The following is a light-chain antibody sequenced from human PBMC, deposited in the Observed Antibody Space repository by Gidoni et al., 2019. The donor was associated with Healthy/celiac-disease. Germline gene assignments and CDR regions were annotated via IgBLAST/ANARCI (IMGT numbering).Light chain of an antibody. Sequence: DIKMTQSPSTLSASVGDRVTITCRASQSISSWLAWYQQKPGKAPKLLIYDASTLESGVPSRFSGSGSGTEFTLTISSLQPDDFATYYGQQYNSLWTFGQGTKVEIK. V-gene: IGKV1-5*01. J-gene: IGKJ1*01. CDR1: QSISSW. CDR3: QQYNSLWT. CDR2: DAS.